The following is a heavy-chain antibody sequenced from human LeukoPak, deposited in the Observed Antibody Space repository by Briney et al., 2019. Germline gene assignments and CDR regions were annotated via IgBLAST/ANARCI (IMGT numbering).Heavy chain of an antibody. V-gene: IGHV4-59*01. J-gene: IGHJ5*01. CDR2: IFFTGDT. D-gene: IGHD6-13*01. CDR1: GGSIDTYY. Sequence: PSETLSLTCTVSGGSIDTYYWTWVRQSPGKGLEWIGHIFFTGDTNYNPSLKSRVTISLDTSKNQFSLKLISVTAADTAVYYCARGLDTSSWFDSWGQGTLVAVSS. CDR3: ARGLDTSSWFDS.